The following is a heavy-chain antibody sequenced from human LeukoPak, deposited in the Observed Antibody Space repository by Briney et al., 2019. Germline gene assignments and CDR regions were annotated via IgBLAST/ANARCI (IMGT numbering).Heavy chain of an antibody. CDR3: ARVKYDILTGYPSDAFDI. J-gene: IGHJ3*02. Sequence: ASVKVSCKASGYTFTSYDINWVRQATGQGLEWMGWMNPNSGNTGYAQKFQGRVTMTRNTSISTAYMELSSLRSEDTAVYYCARVKYDILTGYPSDAFDIWGQGTMVTVSS. D-gene: IGHD3-9*01. V-gene: IGHV1-8*01. CDR2: MNPNSGNT. CDR1: GYTFTSYD.